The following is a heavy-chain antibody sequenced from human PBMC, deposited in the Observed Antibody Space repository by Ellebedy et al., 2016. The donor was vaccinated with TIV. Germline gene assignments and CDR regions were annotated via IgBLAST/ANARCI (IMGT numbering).Heavy chain of an antibody. J-gene: IGHJ4*02. CDR1: GFTFSTYS. CDR2: ISSTIGSV. Sequence: PGGSLRLSCTASGFTFSTYSMNWVRQAPGKGLEWVAYISSTIGSVYYADSVKGRFTISRDTAKNSLYLQMSSLRDEDTAVYYCARGQRWPPSGYFDYWGQGTLVTVSS. V-gene: IGHV3-48*02. CDR3: ARGQRWPPSGYFDY. D-gene: IGHD5-24*01.